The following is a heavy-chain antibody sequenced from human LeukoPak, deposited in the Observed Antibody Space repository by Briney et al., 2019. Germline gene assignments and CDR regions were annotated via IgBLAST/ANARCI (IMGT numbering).Heavy chain of an antibody. CDR3: ARSLYVPAHFDY. D-gene: IGHD3-10*01. V-gene: IGHV3-23*01. CDR2: ISGSGGST. Sequence: GGSLRLSCAASGFTFSNAWMSWVRQAPGKGLEWVSAISGSGGSTYYADSVKGRFTISRDNSKNTLYLQMNSLRAEDTAVYYCARSLYVPAHFDYWGQGTLVTVSS. J-gene: IGHJ4*02. CDR1: GFTFSNAW.